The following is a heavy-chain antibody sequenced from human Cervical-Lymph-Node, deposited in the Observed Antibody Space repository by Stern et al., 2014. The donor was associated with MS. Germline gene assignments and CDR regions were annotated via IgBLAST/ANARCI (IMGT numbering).Heavy chain of an antibody. CDR2: ISAYRGNT. CDR3: AREPSQPRNWFDP. V-gene: IGHV1-18*01. CDR1: GYTFSAYG. Sequence: VQLVESGPEVKKPGASVNVSCKASGYTFSAYGISWVRQAPGPGLEWMVWISAYRGNTDYAQKVQGRVTMTTDTSTSTAYMELRSLRSDDTAVYYCAREPSQPRNWFDPWGQGTLVTVSS. J-gene: IGHJ5*02. D-gene: IGHD6-6*01.